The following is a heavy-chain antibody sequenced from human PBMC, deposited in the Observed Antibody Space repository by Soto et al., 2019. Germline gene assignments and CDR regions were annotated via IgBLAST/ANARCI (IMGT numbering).Heavy chain of an antibody. CDR1: GFTVSSNY. J-gene: IGHJ6*02. D-gene: IGHD6-19*01. CDR3: ARDNGSGWYPYYYGMDV. Sequence: EVQLVESGGGLVQPGGSLRLSCAASGFTVSSNYMSWVRQAPGKGLEWVSVIYSGGSTYYADSVKGRFTISRHNSKNTLYLQMNSLRAEDTAVYYCARDNGSGWYPYYYGMDVWGQGTTVTVSS. CDR2: IYSGGST. V-gene: IGHV3-53*04.